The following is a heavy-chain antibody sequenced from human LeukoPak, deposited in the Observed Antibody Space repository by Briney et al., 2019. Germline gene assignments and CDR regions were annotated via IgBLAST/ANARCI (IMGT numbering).Heavy chain of an antibody. J-gene: IGHJ4*02. D-gene: IGHD2/OR15-2a*01. V-gene: IGHV3-23*01. CDR1: GFTFNTYT. CDR2: ISGTGGST. Sequence: GGSLRLSCAASGFTFNTYTMNWVRQAPGKGLEWVAGISGTGGSTHYADSVKGRFTISRDNSKNTVYLQMRNLRVEHTAVYYCAKVVAGNIDYYFDYWGQGNLVAVSS. CDR3: AKVVAGNIDYYFDY.